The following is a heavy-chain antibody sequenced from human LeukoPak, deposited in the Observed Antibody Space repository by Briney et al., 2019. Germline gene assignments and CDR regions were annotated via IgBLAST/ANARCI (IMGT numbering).Heavy chain of an antibody. CDR2: IKNDGSEK. Sequence: GGSLRLSCAASGFPFSTYWITWVRQAPGKGLEGVANIKNDGSEKYYVDSVKGRFTISRDNAENSLSLRMNSLRVEDTAIYYCTRDSGLTGYDLLDYWGQGTLVTVSS. CDR1: GFPFSTYW. CDR3: TRDSGLTGYDLLDY. D-gene: IGHD5-12*01. J-gene: IGHJ4*02. V-gene: IGHV3-7*01.